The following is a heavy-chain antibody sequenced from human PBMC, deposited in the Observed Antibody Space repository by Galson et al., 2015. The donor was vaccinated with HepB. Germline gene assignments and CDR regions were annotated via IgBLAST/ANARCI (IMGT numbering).Heavy chain of an antibody. CDR3: AKAATYYYDSSDAFDI. CDR2: ISGSGGST. J-gene: IGHJ3*02. Sequence: SLRLSCAASGFTFSSYAMSGVRQAPGKGLEWVSAISGSGGSTYYADSVKGRFTISRDNSKNTLYLQMNSLRAEDTAVNYCAKAATYYYDSSDAFDIWGQGTMVTVSS. V-gene: IGHV3-23*01. D-gene: IGHD3-22*01. CDR1: GFTFSSYA.